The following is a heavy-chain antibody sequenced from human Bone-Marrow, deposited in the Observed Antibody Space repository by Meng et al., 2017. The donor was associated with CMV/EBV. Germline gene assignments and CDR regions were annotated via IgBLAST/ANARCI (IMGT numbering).Heavy chain of an antibody. CDR3: ARVGNEYQLLFSAFDT. Sequence: RGSLRLSCVASGFTFSNYAMTWVRQVPGKGLEWVSGISGSTYYADSVKGRFTIWRDNSKNTLYLQMNSLRAEDTAVYYCARVGNEYQLLFSAFDTWGQGTMVTVSS. D-gene: IGHD2-2*01. J-gene: IGHJ3*02. V-gene: IGHV3-23*01. CDR1: GFTFSNYA. CDR2: ISGST.